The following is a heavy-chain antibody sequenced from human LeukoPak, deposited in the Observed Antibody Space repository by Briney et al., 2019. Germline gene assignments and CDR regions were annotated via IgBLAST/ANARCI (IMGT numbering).Heavy chain of an antibody. CDR3: ARERYNWNYPPFDY. V-gene: IGHV3-48*01. CDR2: ISSSSSTI. J-gene: IGHJ4*02. D-gene: IGHD1-7*01. CDR1: GFTFSSYS. Sequence: GGSLRLSCAASGFTFSSYSMNWVRQAPGKGLEWVSYISSSSSTIYYADSVKGRFTISRDNAKNSLYLQMNSLRAEDTAVYYCARERYNWNYPPFDYWGQGTLVTVSS.